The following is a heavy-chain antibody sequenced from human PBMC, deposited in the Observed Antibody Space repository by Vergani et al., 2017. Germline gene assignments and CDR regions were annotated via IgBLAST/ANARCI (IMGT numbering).Heavy chain of an antibody. V-gene: IGHV3-23*01. CDR2: ITGSASTT. Sequence: EVQLLESGGDLVQPGGSLRLSCAASGFTFIMHAMSWVRQAPGKGLEWVSSITGSASTTYYADSVKGRFAISRDNSKNTLYLQMNSLRADDTAVYYCAKDNVPGYYDSSGYCDYWGQGTLVTVSS. CDR3: AKDNVPGYYDSSGYCDY. CDR1: GFTFIMHA. J-gene: IGHJ4*02. D-gene: IGHD3-22*01.